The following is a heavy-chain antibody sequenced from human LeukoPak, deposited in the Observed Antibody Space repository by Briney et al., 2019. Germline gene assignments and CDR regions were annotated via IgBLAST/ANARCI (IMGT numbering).Heavy chain of an antibody. D-gene: IGHD4-17*01. J-gene: IGHJ4*02. V-gene: IGHV3-11*04. Sequence: GGSLRLSCVASGFTFSDYYMSWIRQAPGKGPEWVSYISSSGSTIYYADSVKGRFTISRDNAKNSLYLQMNSLRAEDTAVYYCARGHGDYAYYFDYWGQGTLVTVSS. CDR3: ARGHGDYAYYFDY. CDR1: GFTFSDYY. CDR2: ISSSGSTI.